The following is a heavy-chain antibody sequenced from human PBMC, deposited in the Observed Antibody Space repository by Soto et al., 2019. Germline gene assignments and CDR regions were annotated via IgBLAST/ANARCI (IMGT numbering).Heavy chain of an antibody. J-gene: IGHJ6*02. D-gene: IGHD5-18*01. CDR3: ARDEVRGKAMATGGMDV. CDR1: GGTFSSYA. Sequence: SVKVSCKASGGTFSSYAISWVRQAPGQGLEWMGGIIPIFGTANYAQKFQGRVTITADESTSTAYMELSSLRSEDTAVYYCARDEVRGKAMATGGMDVWGQGTTVTVSS. V-gene: IGHV1-69*13. CDR2: IIPIFGTA.